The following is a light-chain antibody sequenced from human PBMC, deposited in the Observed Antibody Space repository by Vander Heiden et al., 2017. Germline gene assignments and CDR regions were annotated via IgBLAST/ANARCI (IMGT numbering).Light chain of an antibody. J-gene: IGKJ2*01. CDR3: QQSYSTPHT. V-gene: IGKV1-39*01. CDR1: QSIATY. CDR2: TTS. Sequence: DIQMTQSPSSLSASVGGRVTITCRASQSIATYLNWYQRKPGKAPKLLIYTTSSLQSGVPSRFSGSGSGTDFTLTISSLQPEDFAVYYCQQSYSTPHTFAQGTKLEIK.